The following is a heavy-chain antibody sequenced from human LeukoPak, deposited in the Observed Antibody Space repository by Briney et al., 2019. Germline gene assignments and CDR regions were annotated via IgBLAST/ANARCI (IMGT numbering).Heavy chain of an antibody. V-gene: IGHV3-48*01. J-gene: IGHJ4*02. CDR1: GFTFSSYS. CDR3: ARESTTMGGAFDY. Sequence: HLGGSLRLSCAASGFTFSSYSMNWVRQAPGKGLEWVSYISSSSTIYYADSVKGRFTISRDNAKNSLYLQMNSLRAEDTAVYYCARESTTMGGAFDYWGQGTLVTVSS. D-gene: IGHD5-18*01. CDR2: ISSSSTI.